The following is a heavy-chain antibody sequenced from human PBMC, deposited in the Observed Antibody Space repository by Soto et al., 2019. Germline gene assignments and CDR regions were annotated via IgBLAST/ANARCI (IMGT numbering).Heavy chain of an antibody. D-gene: IGHD3-3*01. CDR2: IYYSGST. J-gene: IGHJ5*02. V-gene: IGHV4-31*03. CDR3: ARGRRGTIFGVADNWFDP. Sequence: TLSLTGPVSGGSISSGGYYWSWIRQHPGKGLEWIGYIYYSGSTYYNPSLKSRVTISVDTSKNQFSLKLSSVTAADTAVYYCARGRRGTIFGVADNWFDPWGQGTLVTVYS. CDR1: GGSISSGGYY.